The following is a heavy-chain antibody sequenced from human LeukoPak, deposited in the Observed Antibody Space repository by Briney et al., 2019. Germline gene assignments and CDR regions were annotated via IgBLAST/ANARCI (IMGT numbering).Heavy chain of an antibody. Sequence: PGGSLRLSCGASGFTFSSHGMHSLRQAPGRGLEWLTYIRYDESTKYYADSVKGRFTISRDNSKNTLYLQMNSLRAEDTAVYYCAKDSGSYSPYYCGQGTLVTVSS. D-gene: IGHD1-26*01. CDR3: AKDSGSYSPYY. CDR1: GFTFSSHG. V-gene: IGHV3-30*02. CDR2: IRYDESTK. J-gene: IGHJ4*02.